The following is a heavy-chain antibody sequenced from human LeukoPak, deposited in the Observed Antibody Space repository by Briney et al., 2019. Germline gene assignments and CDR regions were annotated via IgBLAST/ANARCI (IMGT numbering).Heavy chain of an antibody. CDR2: IYYTGST. CDR3: AKYSSGWSFVY. D-gene: IGHD6-19*01. V-gene: IGHV4-59*01. Sequence: SETLSLTCTVSGGSISSYYWSWIRQPPGKGLEWIGYIYYTGSTNYNPSLKSRVTISVDTSKNQFSLKLSSVTAADTAVYYCAKYSSGWSFVYWGQGTLVTVSS. J-gene: IGHJ4*02. CDR1: GGSISSYY.